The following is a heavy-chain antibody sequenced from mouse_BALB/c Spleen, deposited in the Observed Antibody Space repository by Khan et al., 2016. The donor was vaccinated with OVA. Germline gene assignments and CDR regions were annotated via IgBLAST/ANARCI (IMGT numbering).Heavy chain of an antibody. CDR3: TRDFESGFWFAY. V-gene: IGHV1S136*01. CDR2: INPYNDGA. D-gene: IGHD1-3*01. J-gene: IGHJ3*01. Sequence: VQLQQSGPVLVKPGASVKMSCKASGYTFTNYIVHWVQQKPGQGLEWIGYINPYNDGAKYNEKFKGKATLTSDKSSSTAYMELSGLTSDDSAVYYCTRDFESGFWFAYWGQGTLVTVSA. CDR1: GYTFTNYI.